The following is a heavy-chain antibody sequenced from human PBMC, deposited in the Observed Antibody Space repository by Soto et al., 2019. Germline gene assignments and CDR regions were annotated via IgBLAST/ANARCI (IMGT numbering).Heavy chain of an antibody. J-gene: IGHJ4*02. CDR2: ISGSGGST. V-gene: IGHV3-23*01. CDR3: AKGDLTTRGYYDSSGFDY. Sequence: GGSLRLSCAASGFTFSSYAMSWVRQAPGKGLEWVSAISGSGGSTYYADSVKGRFTISRDNSKNTLYLQMNSLRAEDTAVYYCAKGDLTTRGYYDSSGFDYWGQGTLVTVSS. D-gene: IGHD3-22*01. CDR1: GFTFSSYA.